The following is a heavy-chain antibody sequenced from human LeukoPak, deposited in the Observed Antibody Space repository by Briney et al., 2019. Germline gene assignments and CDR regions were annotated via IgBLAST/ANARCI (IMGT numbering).Heavy chain of an antibody. V-gene: IGHV3-74*01. CDR3: ATEGIPGRVFRGVIDY. CDR1: GFTFSTYW. CDR2: IKSDGSDT. D-gene: IGHD3-10*01. Sequence: GGSLRLSCAASGFTFSTYWMHWVRQAPGEGLVWVSRIKSDGSDTSYADSVKGRFTISRDNAKNTLYLQMNSLRAEDTAVYYCATEGIPGRVFRGVIDYWGQGILVTVSS. J-gene: IGHJ4*02.